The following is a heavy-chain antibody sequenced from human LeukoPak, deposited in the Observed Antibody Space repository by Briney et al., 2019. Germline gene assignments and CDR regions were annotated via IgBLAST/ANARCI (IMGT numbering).Heavy chain of an antibody. CDR1: EFTFSSYS. CDR3: ARGRPHGNDY. V-gene: IGHV3-74*01. D-gene: IGHD4-23*01. J-gene: IGHJ4*02. Sequence: GGSLRLSCAASEFTFSSYSMNWVRQAPGKGLVWVSRIASDGSSTTYADSVKGRFSISRDNAKNTLYLQMNSLRVEDTAVYYCARGRPHGNDYWGQGTLVTVSS. CDR2: IASDGSST.